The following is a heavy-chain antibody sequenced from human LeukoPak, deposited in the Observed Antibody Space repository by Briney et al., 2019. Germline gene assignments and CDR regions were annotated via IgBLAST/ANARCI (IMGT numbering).Heavy chain of an antibody. D-gene: IGHD2-2*01. V-gene: IGHV4-4*07. CDR3: ARGYCSSTSCYYPEYFQH. CDR1: GGSISSYY. Sequence: SETLSLTCTVSGGSISSYYWSWIRQPAGKGLEWIGRIYTSGSTNYNPSLKSRVTMSVDTSKNQSSLKQSSVTAADTAVYYCARGYCSSTSCYYPEYFQHWGQGTLVTVSS. J-gene: IGHJ1*01. CDR2: IYTSGST.